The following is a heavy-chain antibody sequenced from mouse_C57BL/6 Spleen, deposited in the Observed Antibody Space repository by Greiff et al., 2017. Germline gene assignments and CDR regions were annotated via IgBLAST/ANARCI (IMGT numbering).Heavy chain of an antibody. Sequence: EVMLVESEGGLVQPGSSMKLSCTASGFTFSDYYMAWVRQVPEKGLEWVANINYDGSSTYYLDSLKSRFIISRDNAKNILYLQMSSLKSEDTATYYCARENYYGSSYDYAMDYWGQGTSVTVSS. V-gene: IGHV5-16*01. CDR2: INYDGSST. J-gene: IGHJ4*01. CDR3: ARENYYGSSYDYAMDY. CDR1: GFTFSDYY. D-gene: IGHD1-1*01.